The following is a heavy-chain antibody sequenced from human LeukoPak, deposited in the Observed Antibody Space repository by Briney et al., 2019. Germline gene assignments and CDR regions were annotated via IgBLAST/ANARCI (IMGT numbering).Heavy chain of an antibody. D-gene: IGHD2/OR15-2a*01. CDR1: GFTFSIYA. Sequence: GGSLRLSCAASGFTFSIYAMSWVRQAPGKGLEWVSALSANGGATYYANSVKGRFTISRDNSKNTLYLQMNRLRVEDTAVYFCAKDLEYSFDYWGQRTLVTVSS. J-gene: IGHJ4*02. V-gene: IGHV3-23*01. CDR3: AKDLEYSFDY. CDR2: LSANGGAT.